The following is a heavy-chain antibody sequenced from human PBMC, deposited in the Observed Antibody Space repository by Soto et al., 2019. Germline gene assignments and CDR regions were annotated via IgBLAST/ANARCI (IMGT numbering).Heavy chain of an antibody. CDR3: AKDGEGEKCLVAGLFDY. D-gene: IGHD6-19*01. Sequence: PGGSLRLSCAASGFTFSRYGMHWVRQPPGKGLEWVAVILYDGSNKYYADSVKSLFIISRENTKKTLYLQMNSLRAEDTAVYYCAKDGEGEKCLVAGLFDYWGQGTLVTVSS. CDR1: GFTFSRYG. J-gene: IGHJ4*02. CDR2: ILYDGSNK. V-gene: IGHV3-30*18.